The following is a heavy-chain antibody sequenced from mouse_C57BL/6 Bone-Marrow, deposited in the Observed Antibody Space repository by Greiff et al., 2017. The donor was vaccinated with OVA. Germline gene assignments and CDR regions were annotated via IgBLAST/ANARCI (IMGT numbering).Heavy chain of an antibody. CDR2: IYPRSGNT. D-gene: IGHD4-1*02. CDR3: AKIDNWDSWFAY. CDR1: GYTFTSYG. J-gene: IGHJ3*01. Sequence: QVHVKQSGAELARPGASVKLSCKASGYTFTSYGISWVKQRTGQGLEWIGEIYPRSGNTYYNEKFKGKATLTADKSSSTAYMALRSLTSEDSAVYFCAKIDNWDSWFAYWGQGTLVTVSA. V-gene: IGHV1-81*01.